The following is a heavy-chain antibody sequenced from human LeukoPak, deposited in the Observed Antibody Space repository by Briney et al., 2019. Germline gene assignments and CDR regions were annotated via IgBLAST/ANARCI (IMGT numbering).Heavy chain of an antibody. CDR3: ARLPVIVGAWSLIDY. J-gene: IGHJ4*02. V-gene: IGHV1-2*02. D-gene: IGHD1-26*01. CDR2: INPESGGT. Sequence: ASVKVSRKASGYTFTGYYMHWVRQAPGQGLEWMGWINPESGGTNYAQKFQGRVTMTRDTSISTAYMELTSLRSDDTAVYYCARLPVIVGAWSLIDYWGQGTRVTVSS. CDR1: GYTFTGYY.